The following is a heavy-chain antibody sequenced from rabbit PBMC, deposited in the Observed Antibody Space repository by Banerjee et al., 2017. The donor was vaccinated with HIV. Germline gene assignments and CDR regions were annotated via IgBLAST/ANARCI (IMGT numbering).Heavy chain of an antibody. CDR1: GFSLSSYY. Sequence: QEQLEESGGDLVKPEGSLTLSCKASGFSLSSYYMCWVRQAPGKGLEWIACINTSSGNTVYATWAKGRFTISKTSWTTVTLQMTSLTAADTATYFCARDLSGVIGWNFNLWGPGTLVTVS. D-gene: IGHD1-1*01. J-gene: IGHJ4*01. CDR2: INTSSGNT. CDR3: ARDLSGVIGWNFNL. V-gene: IGHV1S45*01.